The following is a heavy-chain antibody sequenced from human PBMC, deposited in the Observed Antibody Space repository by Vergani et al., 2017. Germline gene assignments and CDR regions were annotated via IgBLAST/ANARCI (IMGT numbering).Heavy chain of an antibody. D-gene: IGHD3-10*01. CDR1: GYSFTSYW. CDR2: IYPGDSDT. V-gene: IGHV5-51*03. J-gene: IGHJ5*02. Sequence: EVQLVQSGAEVKKPGESLKISCKGSGYSFTSYWIGWVRQMPGKGLEWMGIIYPGDSDTRYSPSFQGQVTISADKSISTAYLQWSSLNASDTAMYYCARVTYYYGSGREFDPWGQGTLVTVSS. CDR3: ARVTYYYGSGREFDP.